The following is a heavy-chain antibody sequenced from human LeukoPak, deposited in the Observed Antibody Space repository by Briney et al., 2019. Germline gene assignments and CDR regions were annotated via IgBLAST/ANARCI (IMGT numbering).Heavy chain of an antibody. D-gene: IGHD6-13*01. CDR2: IIPIFGTA. CDR3: ARVGPCSSNPFDY. CDR1: GGTFSSYA. V-gene: IGHV1-69*05. Sequence: SVKVSCKASGGTFSSYAISWVRQAPGQGLEWMGGIIPIFGTANYAQKFQGRVTITTDESTSTAYMELSSLRPEDTAVYYCARVGPCSSNPFDYWGQGTLVTVSS. J-gene: IGHJ4*02.